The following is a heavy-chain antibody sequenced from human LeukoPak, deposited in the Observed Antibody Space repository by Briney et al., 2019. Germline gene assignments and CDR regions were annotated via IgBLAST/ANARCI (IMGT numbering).Heavy chain of an antibody. CDR2: INPNSGGT. J-gene: IGHJ4*02. Sequence: ASVKVSCKASGYTFTGYYMHWVRQAPGQGLEWMGWINPNSGGTNYAQKFQGRVTMTRDTSISTAYMELSRLRSDDTAVYYCARGSGSSGSYFLPPSYYFDYWGQGTLVTVSS. CDR3: ARGSGSSGSYFLPPSYYFDY. D-gene: IGHD1-26*01. V-gene: IGHV1-2*02. CDR1: GYTFTGYY.